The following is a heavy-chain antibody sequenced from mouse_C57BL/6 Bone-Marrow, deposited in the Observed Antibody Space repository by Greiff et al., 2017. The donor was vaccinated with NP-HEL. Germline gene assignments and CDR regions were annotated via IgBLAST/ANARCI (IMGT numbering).Heavy chain of an antibody. CDR1: GCTVSDVW. Sequence: EVKLVESGGGLVEHGGVRKIGGAVVGCTVSDVWSDWVRVVPEKGLEWVAEIRNKAKNHATYYAESVKGRFTISRDDSKSSVYLQMNSLRAEDTGIYYCTGYSNSFDYWGQGTTLTVSS. CDR3: TGYSNSFDY. J-gene: IGHJ2*01. V-gene: IGHV6-6*01. D-gene: IGHD2-5*01. CDR2: IRNKAKNHAT.